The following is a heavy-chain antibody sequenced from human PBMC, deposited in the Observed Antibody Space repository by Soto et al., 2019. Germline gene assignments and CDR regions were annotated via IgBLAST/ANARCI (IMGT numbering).Heavy chain of an antibody. J-gene: IGHJ6*02. CDR2: INAGNGNT. V-gene: IGHV1-3*01. CDR1: GYTFSSYS. CDR3: ARPNVDTAMVSYYGMDV. Sequence: ASVKVSCKASGYTFSSYSMHWLHQAPGQKLEWMEWINAGNGNTKYSQKFQGRVTITRDTSASTAYLELSSLRSEDTAVYYCARPNVDTAMVSYYGMDVWGQGTTVTVSS. D-gene: IGHD5-18*01.